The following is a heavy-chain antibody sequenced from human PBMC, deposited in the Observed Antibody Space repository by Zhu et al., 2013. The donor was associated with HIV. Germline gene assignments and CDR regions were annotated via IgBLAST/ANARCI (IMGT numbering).Heavy chain of an antibody. CDR1: GYIFTGYY. J-gene: IGHJ4*02. V-gene: IGHV1-2*02. CDR2: INPNSGGT. CDR3: ARLGDFDY. Sequence: QVQLVQSGAEVKXPGASVKVSCKASGYIFTGYYMHWVRQAPGQGLEWMGWINPNSGGTNYPQKFHGRVTMTRDTSISTAYLEVSRLRSDDTAVYYCARLGDFDYWGQGTLVTVSS.